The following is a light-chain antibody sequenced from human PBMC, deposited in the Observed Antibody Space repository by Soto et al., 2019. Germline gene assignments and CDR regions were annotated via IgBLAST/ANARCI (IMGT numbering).Light chain of an antibody. CDR3: QQLNSYPIT. V-gene: IGKV3-15*01. Sequence: EIVMTQSPATLSVSPGERATLSCRASQSVTNNLAWYQHKPGQAPRLLISGASTRATDIPARFSGSGSGTEFTLTISSLQPEDFAIYYCQQLNSYPITFGGGTKVDIK. J-gene: IGKJ4*01. CDR1: QSVTNN. CDR2: GAS.